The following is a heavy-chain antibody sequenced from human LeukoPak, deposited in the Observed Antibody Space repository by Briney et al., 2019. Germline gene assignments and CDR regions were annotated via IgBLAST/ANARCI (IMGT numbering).Heavy chain of an antibody. CDR2: IYYSGST. CDR3: ARGWGSELPYTFDY. J-gene: IGHJ4*02. V-gene: IGHV4-39*02. Sequence: NPSETLSLTCTVFGGSISGSDYYWGWIRQPPGKGLEWIGSIYYSGSTFYNPSLKSRVIISVDTSKNHFSLKLSSVTAADTAVYYCARGWGSELPYTFDYWGQGTLVTVSS. D-gene: IGHD3-16*01. CDR1: GGSISGSDYY.